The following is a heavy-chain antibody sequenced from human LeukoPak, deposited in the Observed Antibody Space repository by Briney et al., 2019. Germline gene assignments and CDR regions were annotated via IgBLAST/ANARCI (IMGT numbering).Heavy chain of an antibody. CDR1: GYIFTTYA. J-gene: IGHJ3*02. D-gene: IGHD1/OR15-1a*01. CDR2: SSGYNDNT. Sequence: ASVRVSCKASGYIFTTYAISWVRQAPGQGLEWMGWSSGYNDNTNYAQKFQGRVTMTTDTSTSTAFMELRSLRSDDTAVYYCARDAAYNWNNGAFDIWGQGTLVTVSS. CDR3: ARDAAYNWNNGAFDI. V-gene: IGHV1-18*01.